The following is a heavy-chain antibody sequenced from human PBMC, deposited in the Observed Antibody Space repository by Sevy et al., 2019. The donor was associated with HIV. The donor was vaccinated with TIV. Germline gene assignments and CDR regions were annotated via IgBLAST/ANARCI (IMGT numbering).Heavy chain of an antibody. CDR2: TSESGNT. D-gene: IGHD3-22*01. J-gene: IGHJ4*02. CDR1: GASISSRFYS. V-gene: IGHV4-30-2*01. CDR3: AREFTSGYDSRGYYYGYLDS. Sequence: SETLSLTCTVSGASISSRFYSWTWSRQPPGKGLEWISYTSESGNTTYNPSLKSRVTISTDRSKNQFSLRLTSATAADTAVYYCAREFTSGYDSRGYYYGYLDSWGQGILVTVSS.